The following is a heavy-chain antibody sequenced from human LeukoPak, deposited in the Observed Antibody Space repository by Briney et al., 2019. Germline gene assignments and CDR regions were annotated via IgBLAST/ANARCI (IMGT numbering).Heavy chain of an antibody. V-gene: IGHV4-34*01. CDR3: ARGRQDVTMIVVVMTAVSYYLDV. Sequence: SETLSLTCAVYGGSFSGYYWTWIRHTPEKGLEWIGEINPSGSTNYNPSLKSRVTISVDTSKNQFSLKLSSVTAADTAVYYCARGRQDVTMIVVVMTAVSYYLDVWGKGTTVTVSS. J-gene: IGHJ6*03. D-gene: IGHD3-22*01. CDR1: GGSFSGYY. CDR2: INPSGST.